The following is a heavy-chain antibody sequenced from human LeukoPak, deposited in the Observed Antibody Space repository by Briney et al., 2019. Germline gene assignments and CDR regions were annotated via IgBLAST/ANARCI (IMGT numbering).Heavy chain of an antibody. CDR2: ISGSGDST. J-gene: IGHJ4*02. D-gene: IGHD3-22*01. CDR3: AERLHCYDSSGAPESYFDY. Sequence: PGGSLRLSCAASGFTFNSCAMNWVRQAPGRGLEWVSTISGSGDSTYYADSVKGRFTISRDNSKNTLYLQMNSLRAEDTAVYYCAERLHCYDSSGAPESYFDYWGQGTLV. V-gene: IGHV3-23*01. CDR1: GFTFNSCA.